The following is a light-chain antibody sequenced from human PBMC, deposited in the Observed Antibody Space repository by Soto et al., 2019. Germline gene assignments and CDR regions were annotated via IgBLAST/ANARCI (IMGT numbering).Light chain of an antibody. CDR1: QNINNW. V-gene: IGKV1-5*01. Sequence: DIQMTQSPNTLSASVGDRVTITCRASQNINNWLAWYQQKPGKAPNLLISDAISLESGVPSRFSGSGSGTDFTLTISSLQPDDFATYYCQQYHTYPWTFGQGTKVEFK. J-gene: IGKJ1*01. CDR3: QQYHTYPWT. CDR2: DAI.